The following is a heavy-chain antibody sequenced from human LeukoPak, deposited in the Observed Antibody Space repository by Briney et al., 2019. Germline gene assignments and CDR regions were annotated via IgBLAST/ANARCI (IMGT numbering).Heavy chain of an antibody. Sequence: APVNVSYTSAGYTFTILGSSPLRQAPGQGLEWMGWISAYNGNTNYAQKLRGRVTMTTDTSTSKPYMELGSLRSDDTAVYYCEIDPWGRLRVVLYLWGEGTLVTVSS. CDR1: GYTFTILG. CDR3: EIDPWGRLRVVLYL. V-gene: IGHV1-18*01. CDR2: ISAYNGNT. D-gene: IGHD2-8*01. J-gene: IGHJ4*02.